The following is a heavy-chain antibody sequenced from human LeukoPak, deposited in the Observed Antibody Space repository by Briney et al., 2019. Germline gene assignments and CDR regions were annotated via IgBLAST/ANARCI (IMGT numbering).Heavy chain of an antibody. D-gene: IGHD2-21*02. CDR1: GFIFSDYD. CDR2: ISSSSRSI. J-gene: IGHJ6*03. V-gene: IGHV3-48*01. CDR3: ARGRSNIVVVTAIYYYYYMDV. Sequence: PGGSLRLSCAASGFIFSDYDMNWVRQAPGKGLEWVSYISSSSRSIYYADSVKGRFTISRDNAKNSLYLQMNSLRAEDTAVYYCARGRSNIVVVTAIYYYYYMDVWGKGTTVTVSS.